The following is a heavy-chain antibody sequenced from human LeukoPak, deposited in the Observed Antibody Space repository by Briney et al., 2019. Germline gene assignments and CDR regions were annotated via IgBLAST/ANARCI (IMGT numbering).Heavy chain of an antibody. D-gene: IGHD5-12*01. J-gene: IGHJ3*02. V-gene: IGHV3-23*01. CDR1: GFTFDDYG. CDR2: IDNSGSSA. CDR3: AKQRGYDGLDDAFDM. Sequence: PGGSLRLSCAASGFTSGFTFDDYGMNWVRQVPGKGLEWVSTIDNSGSSAYYADSVKGRFTDSRDNSKNTLFLEMNSLRAEDTALYYCAKQRGYDGLDDAFDMWGQGTMVTVSS.